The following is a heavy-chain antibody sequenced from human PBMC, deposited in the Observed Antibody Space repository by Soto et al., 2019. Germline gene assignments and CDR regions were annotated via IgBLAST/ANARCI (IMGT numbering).Heavy chain of an antibody. J-gene: IGHJ4*02. D-gene: IGHD6-19*01. V-gene: IGHV3-23*01. Sequence: EVQLLESGGGLVQPGGSLRLSCAASGFTFRSYAMSWVRQAPGKCLEWVSVISGSGGSTYYADSVKGRFTISRDNSKNTLYLQMTILTAEDTAVYYCAKVPTDSSGWEWIHWGQGTLVTVSS. CDR2: ISGSGGST. CDR1: GFTFRSYA. CDR3: AKVPTDSSGWEWIH.